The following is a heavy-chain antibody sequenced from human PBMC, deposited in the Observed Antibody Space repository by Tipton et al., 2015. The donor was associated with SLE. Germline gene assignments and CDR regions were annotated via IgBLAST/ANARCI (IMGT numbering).Heavy chain of an antibody. J-gene: IGHJ4*02. CDR3: AKSRPAYCSGGTCYVFDY. CDR2: ISGSGDSP. Sequence: SLRLSCAASGFIFSNYAMSWVRQATGKGLEWVSGISGSGDSPYYADSVKGRFTISRDNSKNTVYLQMNSLRAEDAAVYYCAKSRPAYCSGGTCYVFDYWGQGTLVTVSS. D-gene: IGHD2-15*01. CDR1: GFIFSNYA. V-gene: IGHV3-23*01.